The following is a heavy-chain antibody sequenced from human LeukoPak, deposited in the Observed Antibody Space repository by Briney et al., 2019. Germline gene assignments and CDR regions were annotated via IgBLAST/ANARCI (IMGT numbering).Heavy chain of an antibody. CDR2: IYYSGST. CDR3: ARRYESDAFDI. J-gene: IGHJ3*02. CDR1: AYSITNDYY. V-gene: IGHV4-38-2*02. Sequence: SETLSLTCSVSAYSITNDYYWGWFRQPPGKGLEWIGSIYYSGSTYYNPSLKSRVTISVDTSKNQFSLKLSSVTAADTAVYYCARRYESDAFDIWGQGTMVTVSS. D-gene: IGHD3-16*01.